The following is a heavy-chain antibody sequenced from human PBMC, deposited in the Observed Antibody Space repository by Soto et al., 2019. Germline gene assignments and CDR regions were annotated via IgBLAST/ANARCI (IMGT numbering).Heavy chain of an antibody. CDR1: GFSLSSSGVG. V-gene: IGHV2-5*02. D-gene: IGHD6-13*01. CDR3: ARVMGSGTVGVFDY. J-gene: IGHJ4*02. Sequence: SGPTLVNPTQTLTLTCTFSGFSLSSSGVGVGWTRQPPGKALEWLALIYWDNYKQYSPSLKNRFTITKDTSKNQVVLTMTKMEPVDTGTYYCARVMGSGTVGVFDYWGQGTLVTVSS. CDR2: IYWDNYK.